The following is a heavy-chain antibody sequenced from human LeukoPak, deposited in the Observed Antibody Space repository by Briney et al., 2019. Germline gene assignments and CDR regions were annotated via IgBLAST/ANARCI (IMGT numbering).Heavy chain of an antibody. CDR2: IYYSGST. CDR3: ARLFEGYYFDY. V-gene: IGHV4-39*01. J-gene: IGHJ4*02. Sequence: SETLSLTCTVSGGSISSGDYYWGWIRQPPGKGLEWIGSIYYSGSTYYNPSLKSRVTISVDTSKNQFSLKLSSVTAADTAVYYCARLFEGYYFDYWGQGTLVTVSS. CDR1: GGSISSGDYY.